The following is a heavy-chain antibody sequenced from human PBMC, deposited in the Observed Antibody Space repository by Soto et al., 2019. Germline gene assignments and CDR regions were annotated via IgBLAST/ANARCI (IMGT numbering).Heavy chain of an antibody. D-gene: IGHD3-3*01. Sequence: GGSLRLSCAASGFTFSSYDMHWVRQATGKGLEWVSAIGTAGDTYYPGSVKGRFTISRENAKNSLYLQMNSLRVEDTAVYYCGRTGYDFWSGYDYYGMDVWGQGTTVTVSS. J-gene: IGHJ6*02. CDR3: GRTGYDFWSGYDYYGMDV. CDR2: IGTAGDT. CDR1: GFTFSSYD. V-gene: IGHV3-13*01.